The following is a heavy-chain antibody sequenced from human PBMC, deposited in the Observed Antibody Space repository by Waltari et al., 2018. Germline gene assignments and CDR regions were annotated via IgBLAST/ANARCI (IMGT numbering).Heavy chain of an antibody. D-gene: IGHD6-19*01. V-gene: IGHV4-34*01. Sequence: QVQLQQWGAGLLKPSETLSLTCAVYGGSFSGYYWSWIRQPPGKGLEWIGEINHSGSTNYNPSLKSRVTISVDTSKNQFSLKLSSVTAADTAVYYCARKLYSSGWSYWGQGTLVTVSS. CDR2: INHSGST. J-gene: IGHJ4*02. CDR3: ARKLYSSGWSY. CDR1: GGSFSGYY.